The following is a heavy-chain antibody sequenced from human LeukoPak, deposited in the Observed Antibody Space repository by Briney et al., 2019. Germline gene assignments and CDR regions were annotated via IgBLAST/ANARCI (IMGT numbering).Heavy chain of an antibody. CDR2: ISAYNGNT. Sequence: ASVKVSCKPSGYTFTSYGISWVRQAPGQGLECMGWISAYNGNTNYAQKLQGRVTMTTDTSTSTAYMELRSLRSDDTAVYYCARLSMGGQAFDIWGQGTMVTVSS. D-gene: IGHD3-16*01. V-gene: IGHV1-18*01. J-gene: IGHJ3*02. CDR3: ARLSMGGQAFDI. CDR1: GYTFTSYG.